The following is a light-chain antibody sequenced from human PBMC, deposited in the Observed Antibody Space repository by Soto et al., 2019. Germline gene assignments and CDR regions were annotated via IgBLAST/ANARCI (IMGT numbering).Light chain of an antibody. CDR3: LSSNSSGTYV. CDR2: EVS. J-gene: IGLJ1*01. CDR1: SRDVGNYKY. Sequence: QSALTQPASVSGSPGQSITISCTGTSRDVGNYKYVSWYQQHPGKAPKLIIYEVSNRPSGVSDRFSGSKSGNTASLTISGLQAEDETDDYCLSSNSSGTYVFGPGTKVTVL. V-gene: IGLV2-14*01.